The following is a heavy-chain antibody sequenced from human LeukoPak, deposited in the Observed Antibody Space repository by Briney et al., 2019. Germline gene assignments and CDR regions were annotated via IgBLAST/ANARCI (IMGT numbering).Heavy chain of an antibody. D-gene: IGHD3-16*02. CDR2: INHSGST. Sequence: SETLSLTCTVSGGSISSGDYYWSWIRQPPGKGLEWIGEINHSGSTNYNPSLKSRVTISVDTSKNQFSLKLSSVTAADTAVYYCARSSKGADYVWGSYRYPPNNYFDYWGQGTLVTVSS. CDR3: ARSSKGADYVWGSYRYPPNNYFDY. J-gene: IGHJ4*02. V-gene: IGHV4-39*07. CDR1: GGSISSGDYY.